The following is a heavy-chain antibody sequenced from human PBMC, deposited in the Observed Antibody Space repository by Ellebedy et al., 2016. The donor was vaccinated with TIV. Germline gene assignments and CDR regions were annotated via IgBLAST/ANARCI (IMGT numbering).Heavy chain of an antibody. J-gene: IGHJ1*01. Sequence: SETLSLXCAVYGGSFSGYYWSWIRQPPGKGLGWIGEINHSGSTNYNPSLKGRVTISVDTSKNQFSLKLSSVTAADTAVYYCARVNYDFWSGYSRGYFQHWGQGTLVTVSS. CDR1: GGSFSGYY. CDR2: INHSGST. V-gene: IGHV4-34*01. D-gene: IGHD3-3*01. CDR3: ARVNYDFWSGYSRGYFQH.